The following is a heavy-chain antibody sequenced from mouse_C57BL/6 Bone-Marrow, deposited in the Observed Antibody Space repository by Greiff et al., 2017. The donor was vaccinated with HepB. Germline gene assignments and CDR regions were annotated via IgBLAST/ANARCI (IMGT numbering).Heavy chain of an antibody. V-gene: IGHV14-4*01. Sequence: VQLQQSGAELVRPGASVKLSCTASGFNIKDDYMHWVKQRPEQGLEWIGWIDPENGDTEYASKFQGKATITADTSSNTAYLQLSSLTSEDTAVYYCTTPYYYYGPPWGQGTLVTVSA. J-gene: IGHJ3*01. CDR1: GFNIKDDY. D-gene: IGHD1-1*01. CDR2: IDPENGDT. CDR3: TTPYYYYGPP.